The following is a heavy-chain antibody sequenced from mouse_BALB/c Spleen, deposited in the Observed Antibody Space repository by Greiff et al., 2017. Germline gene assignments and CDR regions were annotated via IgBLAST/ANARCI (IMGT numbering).Heavy chain of an antibody. V-gene: IGHV5-9-4*01. CDR2: ISSGGSYT. CDR3: ARDYGNYPAWFAY. Sequence: DVHLVESGGGLVKPGGSLKLSCAASGFTFSSYAMSWVRQSPEKRLEWVAEISSGGSYTYYPDTVTGRFTISRDNAKNTLYLEMSSLRSEDTAMYYCARDYGNYPAWFAYWGQGTLVTVSA. J-gene: IGHJ3*01. CDR1: GFTFSSYA. D-gene: IGHD2-1*01.